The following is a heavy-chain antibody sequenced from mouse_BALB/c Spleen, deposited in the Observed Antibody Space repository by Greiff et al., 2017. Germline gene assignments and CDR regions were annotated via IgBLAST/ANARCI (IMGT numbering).Heavy chain of an antibody. V-gene: IGHV1-7*01. CDR3: ARVTVVADY. D-gene: IGHD1-1*01. CDR1: GYTFTSYW. CDR2: INPSTGYT. Sequence: VQLQQSGAELAKPGASVKMSCKASGYTFTSYWMHWVKQRPGQGLEWIGYINPSTGYTEYNQKFKDKATLTADKSSSTAYMQLSSLTSEDSAVYYCARVTVVADYWGQGTTLTVSS. J-gene: IGHJ2*01.